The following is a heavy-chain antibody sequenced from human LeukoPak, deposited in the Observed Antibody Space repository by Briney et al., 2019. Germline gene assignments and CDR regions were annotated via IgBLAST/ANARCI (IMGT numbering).Heavy chain of an antibody. J-gene: IGHJ4*02. CDR2: ITSSGSTI. CDR3: ARPYHYYYDSSGYI. V-gene: IGHV3-11*01. Sequence: GGSLRLSCAASGFTFSDYYMSWIRQAPGKGLEWVSYITSSGSTIYYADSMKGRFTISRDNAKNSLYLQMNSLRAEDTAVYYCARPYHYYYDSSGYIWGQGTLVTVSS. D-gene: IGHD3-22*01. CDR1: GFTFSDYY.